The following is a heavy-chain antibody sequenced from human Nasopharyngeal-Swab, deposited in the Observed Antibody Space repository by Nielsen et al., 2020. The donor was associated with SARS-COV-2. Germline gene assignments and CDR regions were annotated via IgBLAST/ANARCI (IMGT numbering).Heavy chain of an antibody. CDR1: GFTFSDYY. J-gene: IGHJ6*03. D-gene: IGHD1-1*01. V-gene: IGHV3-11*04. CDR2: ISSSGITI. Sequence: GSLKISCAASGFTFSDYYMSWIRQAPGKGLEWVSYISSSGITIYYADSVKGRFTISRDNAKNSLYLQMNSLRAEDTAVYYCARVLEVPPSDYYYYYMDVWGKGTTVTVSS. CDR3: ARVLEVPPSDYYYYYMDV.